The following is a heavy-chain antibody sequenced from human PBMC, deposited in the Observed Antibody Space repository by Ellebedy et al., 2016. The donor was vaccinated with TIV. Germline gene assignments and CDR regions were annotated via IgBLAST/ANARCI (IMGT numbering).Heavy chain of an antibody. CDR3: ARGNQEEDYYGSGSYFRLVDY. J-gene: IGHJ4*02. Sequence: SETLSLTCTVSGGSISSSSYYWGWIRQPPGKGLEWIGSIYYSGSTYYNPSLKSRVTISVDTSKNQFSLKLSSVTAADTAVYYCARGNQEEDYYGSGSYFRLVDYWGQGTLVTVSS. CDR1: GGSISSSSYY. CDR2: IYYSGST. D-gene: IGHD3-10*01. V-gene: IGHV4-39*07.